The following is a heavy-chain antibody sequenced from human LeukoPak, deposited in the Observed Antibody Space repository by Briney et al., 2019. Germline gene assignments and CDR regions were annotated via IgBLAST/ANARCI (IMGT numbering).Heavy chain of an antibody. V-gene: IGHV3-30-3*01. CDR1: GVTLSSYA. J-gene: IGHJ4*02. D-gene: IGHD4-17*01. CDR3: ARLTPDYGDYSPFDY. Sequence: SGGSLRLSCAASGVTLSSYAMSWARQAPGKGLEWVAVISYDGSNKYYADSVKGRFTISRDNSKNTLYLQMNSLRAEDTAVYYCARLTPDYGDYSPFDYWGQGTLVTVSS. CDR2: ISYDGSNK.